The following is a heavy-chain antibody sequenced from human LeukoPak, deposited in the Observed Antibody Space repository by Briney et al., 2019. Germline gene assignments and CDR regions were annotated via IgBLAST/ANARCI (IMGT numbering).Heavy chain of an antibody. V-gene: IGHV1-8*01. CDR2: MNPNSGNT. J-gene: IGHJ6*03. Sequence: ASVKVSCKASGYTFTSYDINWVRQATGQGLEWMGWMNPNSGNTGYAQKFQGRVTMTRNTSISTAYMELSSLRSEDTAVYYCARARRVGVPAASNYYYYMDVWGKGTTATVSS. D-gene: IGHD2-2*01. CDR3: ARARRVGVPAASNYYYYMDV. CDR1: GYTFTSYD.